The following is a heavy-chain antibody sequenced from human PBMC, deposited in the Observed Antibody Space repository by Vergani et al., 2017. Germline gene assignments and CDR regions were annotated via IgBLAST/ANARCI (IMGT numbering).Heavy chain of an antibody. Sequence: QVQLVESGGGVVQPGRSLRLSCAASGFTFSSYGMHWVRPAPGKGLEWVAVISYDGSNKYYADSVKGRFTISRDNSKNTLYLQMNSLRAEDTAVYYCAKPGYYYDSSGYYDYWGQGTLVTVSS. CDR3: AKPGYYYDSSGYYDY. J-gene: IGHJ4*02. V-gene: IGHV3-30*18. CDR1: GFTFSSYG. D-gene: IGHD3-22*01. CDR2: ISYDGSNK.